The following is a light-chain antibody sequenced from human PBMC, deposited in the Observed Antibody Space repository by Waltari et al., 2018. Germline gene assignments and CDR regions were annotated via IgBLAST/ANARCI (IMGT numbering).Light chain of an antibody. CDR1: QSVLYSANNENY. V-gene: IGKV4-1*01. CDR3: QQTFSAIT. CDR2: WAS. Sequence: DIVMTQSPDSLAVSLGERATITCNSSQSVLYSANNENYLAWYQHKPGQSPKLIIHWASTRESGVPDRFVGSGSGTDFTLTINSLQAEDVAVYYCQQTFSAITFVGGTKVEIK. J-gene: IGKJ4*01.